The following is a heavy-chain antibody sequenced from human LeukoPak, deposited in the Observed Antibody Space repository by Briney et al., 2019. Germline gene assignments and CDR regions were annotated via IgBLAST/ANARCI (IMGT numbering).Heavy chain of an antibody. CDR2: IYDTGNT. D-gene: IGHD3-3*01. CDR1: GGSITSCY. CDR3: ARARVRSYSYVSDGSYTSDWIFDL. V-gene: IGHV4-59*01. J-gene: IGHJ2*01. Sequence: KSSETLSLTIIASGGSITSCYWSWIRQPPGKGLEWIGYIYDTGNTNYNPSLRSRVTISVGTSKDQFSLRLSSVTAADTAVYYCARARVRSYSYVSDGSYTSDWIFDLWGRGTLVTVSS.